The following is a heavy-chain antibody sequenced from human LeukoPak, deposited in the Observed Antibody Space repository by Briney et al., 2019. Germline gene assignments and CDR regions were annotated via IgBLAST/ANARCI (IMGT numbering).Heavy chain of an antibody. CDR1: GFTFSSYA. J-gene: IGHJ4*02. Sequence: PGGSLRLSCAASGFTFSSYAMSWVRQAPGKGLEWVSATSGSGGTTFYADSVKGRFTISRDNSEITLYLQMNSLRAEDTAVYFCAKRSPEYYFDYWGQGTLVTVSS. CDR2: TSGSGGTT. CDR3: AKRSPEYYFDY. V-gene: IGHV3-23*01.